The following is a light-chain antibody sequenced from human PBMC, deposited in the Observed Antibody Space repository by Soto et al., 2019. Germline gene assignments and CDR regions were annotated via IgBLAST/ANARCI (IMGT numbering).Light chain of an antibody. Sequence: DIQMTQSPSSVSASVGDRVTITCRASQGISSWLAWYQQKPGKAPKLLIYAASSLQSGVPSRFSGSGSRTDFTLTITSLEPEDFAVYYCQQRSNWPFTFGPGTKVDIK. CDR3: QQRSNWPFT. V-gene: IGKV1-12*02. CDR1: QGISSW. J-gene: IGKJ3*01. CDR2: AAS.